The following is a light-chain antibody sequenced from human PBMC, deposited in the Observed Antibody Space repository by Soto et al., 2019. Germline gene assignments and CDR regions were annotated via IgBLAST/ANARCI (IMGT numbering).Light chain of an antibody. V-gene: IGKV2-30*01. Sequence: DVGLTQSPLSLPVTLGQPASISCRSSQSLVFSNGNTYLSWFQQRPGQSPRRLIYEVSKRDSGVPARFSGSGSGTDFTLKISRVEAADVWSYFCMQGTHWPPWTFGQGTKVEIK. CDR3: MQGTHWPPWT. J-gene: IGKJ1*01. CDR1: QSLVFSNGNTY. CDR2: EVS.